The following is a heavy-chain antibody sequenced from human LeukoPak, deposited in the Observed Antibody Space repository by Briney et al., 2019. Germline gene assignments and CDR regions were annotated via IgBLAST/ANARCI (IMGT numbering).Heavy chain of an antibody. CDR2: ISGSGGST. D-gene: IGHD3-10*01. Sequence: GGSLRLSCAASGFTFSSYAMSWVRQAPGKGLEWVSAISGSGGSTYYAGSVKGRFTISRDNSKNTLYLQMNSLRAEDTAGYYCASGRGRASDYYYGMDVWGQGTTVTVSS. CDR1: GFTFSSYA. J-gene: IGHJ6*02. CDR3: ASGRGRASDYYYGMDV. V-gene: IGHV3-23*01.